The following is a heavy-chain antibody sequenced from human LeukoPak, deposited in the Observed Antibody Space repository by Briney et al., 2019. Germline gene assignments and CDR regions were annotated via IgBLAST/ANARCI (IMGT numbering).Heavy chain of an antibody. J-gene: IGHJ5*02. CDR1: GGSFSGYY. V-gene: IGHV4-34*01. Sequence: SETLSLTCAVYGGSFSGYYWSWIRQPPGKGLEWIGEINHSGSTNYNPSLRSRVTISVDTSKNQFSLNLRSVTAADTAVYYCARHGSVRSPLGPWGQGTLVTVSS. D-gene: IGHD3-10*01. CDR3: ARHGSVRSPLGP. CDR2: INHSGST.